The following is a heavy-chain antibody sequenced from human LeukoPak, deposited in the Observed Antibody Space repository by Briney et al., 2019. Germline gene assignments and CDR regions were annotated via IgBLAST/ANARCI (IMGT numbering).Heavy chain of an antibody. J-gene: IGHJ4*02. Sequence: PGGSLRLSCAASGFTFSSYGMSWVRQAPGKGLEWVSAISTSGGSTYYADSVKGRFTISRDNSKNTPSLQMNSLRAEDTAVYYCARDYYDGIGYYYEDYWGQGTLVTVSS. CDR2: ISTSGGST. V-gene: IGHV3-23*01. CDR1: GFTFSSYG. CDR3: ARDYYDGIGYYYEDY. D-gene: IGHD3-22*01.